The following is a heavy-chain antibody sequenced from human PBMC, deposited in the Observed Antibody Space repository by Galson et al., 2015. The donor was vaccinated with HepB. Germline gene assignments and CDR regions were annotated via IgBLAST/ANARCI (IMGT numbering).Heavy chain of an antibody. D-gene: IGHD1-26*01. CDR3: TKATGPFATTSVGVHYYFDS. Sequence: SLRLSCAASGFTFDDCAMHWVRQAPGKGLEWVSGISWNSADLGYADSVKGRFTISRDNSKNTLYLQMNSLRPEDTALYYCTKATGPFATTSVGVHYYFDSWDQGTLVTVSS. J-gene: IGHJ4*02. CDR2: ISWNSADL. CDR1: GFTFDDCA. V-gene: IGHV3-9*01.